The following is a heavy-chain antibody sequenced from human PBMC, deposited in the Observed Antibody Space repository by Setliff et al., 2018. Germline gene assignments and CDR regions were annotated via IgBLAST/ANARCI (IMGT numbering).Heavy chain of an antibody. CDR1: DGSLSTYY. CDR2: VYYSGIA. CDR3: ARGGTFRYFDY. V-gene: IGHV4-59*01. Sequence: PSETLSLTCTVSDGSLSTYYWSWIRQPPGKRLEFIGYVYYSGIANYSPSLKSRLTISVDTSKNQFSLKLRSVTAADTAVYYCARGGTFRYFDYWGQGTPVTVSS. D-gene: IGHD5-12*01. J-gene: IGHJ4*02.